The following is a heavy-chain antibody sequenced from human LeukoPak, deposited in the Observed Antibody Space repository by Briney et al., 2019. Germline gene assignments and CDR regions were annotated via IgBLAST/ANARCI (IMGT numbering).Heavy chain of an antibody. V-gene: IGHV6-1*01. CDR3: SLARSEYHYGMDV. J-gene: IGHJ6*02. CDR1: GDSVSSISVA. CDR2: TYYRSKWYY. D-gene: IGHD3-16*01. Sequence: SQTLSLTCAISGDSVSSISVAWNWIRQSPSKGLEWLGRTYYRSKWYYEYAVSVKSRINISPDTSKNQFSLQLTSVTPEDTAVYYCSLARSEYHYGMDVWGQGTTVTVSS.